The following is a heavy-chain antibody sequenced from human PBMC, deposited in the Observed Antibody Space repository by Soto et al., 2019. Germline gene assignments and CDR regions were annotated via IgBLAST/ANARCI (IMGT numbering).Heavy chain of an antibody. V-gene: IGHV1-18*04. CDR1: GYTFTSYG. CDR3: ARDPESSSRYYYGMDV. D-gene: IGHD6-13*01. J-gene: IGHJ6*02. CDR2: ISAYNGNT. Sequence: AAVKVSCKASGYTFTSYGISWVRQAPGQGLEWMGWISAYNGNTNYAQKLQGRVTMTTDTSTSKAYMELRSLRSDDTAVYYCARDPESSSRYYYGMDVWGQGTTVTVSS.